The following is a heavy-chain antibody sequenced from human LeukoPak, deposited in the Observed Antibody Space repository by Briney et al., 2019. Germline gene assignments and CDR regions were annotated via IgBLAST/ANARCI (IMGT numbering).Heavy chain of an antibody. CDR1: GYDFSTKW. CDR3: ARLAPDYADYWFDP. J-gene: IGHJ5*02. V-gene: IGHV5-51*01. CDR2: IYPLDSIT. D-gene: IGHD4-17*01. Sequence: NRGESLQISCQTSGYDFSTKWIGWVRQMPGKGLEWMGIIYPLDSITRYSPSFQGHVTISADTSINTAYLQWTSLKPSDTAIYYCARLAPDYADYWFDPWGQGTLVSVSA.